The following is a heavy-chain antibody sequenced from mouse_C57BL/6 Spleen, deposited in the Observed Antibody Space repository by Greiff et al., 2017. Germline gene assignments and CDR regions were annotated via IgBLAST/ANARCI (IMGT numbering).Heavy chain of an antibody. CDR1: GFTFSSYA. Sequence: EVMLVESGGGLVKPGGSLKLSCAASGFTFSSYAMSWVRQTPEKRLEWVATISDGGSYTYYPDNVKGRFTISRDNAKNNLYLQMSHLKSEDTAMYYCARGGYDYGAMDYWGQGTSVTVSS. D-gene: IGHD2-4*01. J-gene: IGHJ4*01. CDR3: ARGGYDYGAMDY. CDR2: ISDGGSYT. V-gene: IGHV5-4*03.